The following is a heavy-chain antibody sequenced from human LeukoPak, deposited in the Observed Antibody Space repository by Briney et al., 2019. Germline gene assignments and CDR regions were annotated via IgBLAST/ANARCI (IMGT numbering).Heavy chain of an antibody. V-gene: IGHV4-61*01. J-gene: IGHJ6*03. CDR3: ARGVGGITMVRGVHYYYYMDV. CDR2: IYYSGST. Sequence: SETLSLTCTVSGGSLSSPNYYWAWIRQPPGKGLEWIGYIYYSGSTNYNPSLKSRVTISVDTSKNQFSLKLSSVTAADTAVYYCARGVGGITMVRGVHYYYYMDVWGKGTTVTISS. D-gene: IGHD3-10*01. CDR1: GGSLSSPNYY.